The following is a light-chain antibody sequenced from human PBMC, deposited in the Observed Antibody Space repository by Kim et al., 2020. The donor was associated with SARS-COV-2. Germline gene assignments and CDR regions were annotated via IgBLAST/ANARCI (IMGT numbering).Light chain of an antibody. CDR1: NLGDKY. CDR2: QDD. V-gene: IGLV3-1*01. J-gene: IGLJ2*01. CDR3: QTWDTNTAH. Sequence: SPGQTVSINCSGDNLGDKYTSWYQQKPGQSPVAVIYQDDKRPAGIPERFSGSNSGNTATLTISGTQAMDEADYYCQTWDTNTAHFGGGTQLTVL.